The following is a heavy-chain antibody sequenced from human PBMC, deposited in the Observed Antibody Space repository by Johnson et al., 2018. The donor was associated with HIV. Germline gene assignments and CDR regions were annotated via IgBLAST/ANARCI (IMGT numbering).Heavy chain of an antibody. J-gene: IGHJ3*02. V-gene: IGHV3-9*01. CDR3: ARGRWLHLGAFDI. D-gene: IGHD5-24*01. CDR2: ISWNSGSI. Sequence: EVQLVESGGGLVQPGRSLRLSCAASGFSFDDFAMHWVRQVPGKGLEWVSGISWNSGSIGYADSVKGRFTISRDNSKNSLYLQMNSLRAEDTAVYYCARGRWLHLGAFDIWGQGTMVTVSS. CDR1: GFSFDDFA.